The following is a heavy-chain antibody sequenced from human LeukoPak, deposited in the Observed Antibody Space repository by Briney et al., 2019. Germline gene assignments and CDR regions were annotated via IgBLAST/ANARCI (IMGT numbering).Heavy chain of an antibody. CDR3: ARGSEWLLFLGDY. D-gene: IGHD3-3*01. J-gene: IGHJ4*02. CDR1: GFTFSSYG. Sequence: PGGSLRLSCAASGFTFSSYGLSWVRQAPGKGLEWVSGISGSAGSTHYADSAKGRFTISRDNSKNTLYLQMNSLRAEDTALYYCARGSEWLLFLGDYWGQGTLVTVSS. CDR2: ISGSAGST. V-gene: IGHV3-23*01.